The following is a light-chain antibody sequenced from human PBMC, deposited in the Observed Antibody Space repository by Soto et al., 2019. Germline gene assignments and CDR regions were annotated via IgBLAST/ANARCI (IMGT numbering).Light chain of an antibody. CDR1: QSVSSY. V-gene: IGKV3-11*01. Sequence: EIVLTQSPATLSLSPGERATLSCRASQSVSSYLDWYQQKPGQAPSLLIYDASNRATGIPARFSGSGSGTDFTLTISSLEPEDFSGYYCQQRSNWPLTFGGGTKVEIQ. CDR3: QQRSNWPLT. J-gene: IGKJ4*01. CDR2: DAS.